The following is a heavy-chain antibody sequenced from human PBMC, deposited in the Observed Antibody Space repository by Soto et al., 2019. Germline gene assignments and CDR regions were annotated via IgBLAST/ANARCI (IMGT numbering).Heavy chain of an antibody. V-gene: IGHV3-23*01. D-gene: IGHD6-13*01. CDR1: GFTFSSYA. Sequence: GGSLRLSCAASGFTFSSYATSWVRQAPGKGLEWVSTIGGSGGSTYYADSVKGRFTISRDDSKNTLYLQMNSLRAEDTAVYYCAKVGSVHAAAAPFDYWGQGTLVTSPQ. CDR3: AKVGSVHAAAAPFDY. CDR2: IGGSGGST. J-gene: IGHJ4*02.